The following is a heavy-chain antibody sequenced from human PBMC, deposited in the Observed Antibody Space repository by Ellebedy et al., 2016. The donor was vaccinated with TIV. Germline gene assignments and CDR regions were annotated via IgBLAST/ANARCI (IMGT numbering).Heavy chain of an antibody. Sequence: GESLKISCAASGFTVSSNYMSWVRQAPGKGLEWVSVIYSGGSTYYADSVKGRFTISRDNSKNTLYLQMNSLRAEDTAVYYCVPQQGVNFDYWGQGTLVTVSS. CDR2: IYSGGST. V-gene: IGHV3-66*01. J-gene: IGHJ4*02. CDR3: VPQQGVNFDY. CDR1: GFTVSSNY. D-gene: IGHD6-13*01.